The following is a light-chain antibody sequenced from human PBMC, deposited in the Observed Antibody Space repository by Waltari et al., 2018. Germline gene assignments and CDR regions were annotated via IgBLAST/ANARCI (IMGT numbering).Light chain of an antibody. V-gene: IGKV1-13*02. J-gene: IGKJ3*01. CDR3: QQGNSYPFT. Sequence: IQMSQSPSSLSASVGDSVTITCRASQGISSYLNWYQQKPGKAPKLLIYYANSLASGVPSRFSGSGSGTEFTLTISSLQPEDFATYYCQQGNSYPFTFGPGTKLDIK. CDR1: QGISSY. CDR2: YAN.